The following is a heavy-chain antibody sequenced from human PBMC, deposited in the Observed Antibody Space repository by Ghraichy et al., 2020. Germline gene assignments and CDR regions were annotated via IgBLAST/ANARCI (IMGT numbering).Heavy chain of an antibody. J-gene: IGHJ4*02. CDR3: AREARGDYYLGDY. CDR2: IYESGST. V-gene: IGHV4-34*01. D-gene: IGHD1-26*01. CDR1: GGSFSNYY. Sequence: SETLSLTCDVYGGSFSNYYWSWIRQPPGKGLEWIGEIYESGSTNYNPSFKSRVTISIDTSKNQFSLKLSSVTAADTAVYYCAREARGDYYLGDYWGQGTLVTVSS.